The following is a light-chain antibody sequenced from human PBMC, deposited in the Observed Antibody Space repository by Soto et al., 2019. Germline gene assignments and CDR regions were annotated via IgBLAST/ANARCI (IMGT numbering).Light chain of an antibody. J-gene: IGKJ1*01. Sequence: EIVMTQSPATLSVSPGERAILSCRASQSVSSNLAWYQQKPGQGPRLLIYDASARATGIPARFSGSGSGTEFTLTISSLQSEDFAVSYCQEYNNWPTWAFGQGTKVEIK. CDR2: DAS. CDR1: QSVSSN. V-gene: IGKV3-15*01. CDR3: QEYNNWPTWA.